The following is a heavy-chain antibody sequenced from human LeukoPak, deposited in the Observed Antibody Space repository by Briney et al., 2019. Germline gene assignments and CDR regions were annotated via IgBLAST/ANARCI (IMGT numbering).Heavy chain of an antibody. CDR3: ATDGRAYYYGSGSYYKSPSPFDY. CDR1: GGSFSGYY. J-gene: IGHJ4*02. Sequence: PSETLSLTCAVYGGSFSGYYWSWIRQPPGKGLEWIGEINHSGSTSYNPSLKSRVTISVDTSKNQFSLKLSSVTAADTAVYYCATDGRAYYYGSGSYYKSPSPFDYWGQGTLVTVSS. CDR2: INHSGST. V-gene: IGHV4-34*01. D-gene: IGHD3-10*01.